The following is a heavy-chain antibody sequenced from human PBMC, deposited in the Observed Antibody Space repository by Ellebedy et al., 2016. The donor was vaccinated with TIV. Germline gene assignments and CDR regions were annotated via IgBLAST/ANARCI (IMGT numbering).Heavy chain of an antibody. V-gene: IGHV3-23*01. CDR1: GFTFSTYP. CDR3: ARRIAARPDYYYAMDV. D-gene: IGHD6-6*01. CDR2: ISANGGTT. Sequence: GESLKISCAASGFTFSTYPMNWVRQAPGKGLEWVSIISANGGTTYYADSVKGRFTISRDNSKNTLFLQMNSLRAEDTAVYYCARRIAARPDYYYAMDVWGQGTTVTVAS. J-gene: IGHJ6*02.